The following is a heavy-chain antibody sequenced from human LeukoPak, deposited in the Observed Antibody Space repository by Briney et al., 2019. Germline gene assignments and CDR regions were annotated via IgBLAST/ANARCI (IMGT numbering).Heavy chain of an antibody. D-gene: IGHD3-10*01. J-gene: IGHJ4*02. CDR2: IKQDGSEK. V-gene: IGHV3-7*01. CDR3: AKDLGDYGSGSFDY. CDR1: GFTFSSYW. Sequence: GGSLRLSCAASGFTFSSYWMSWVRQAPGQGLEWVANIKQDGSEKYYVDSVKGRFTISRDNAKNSLYLQMNSLRAEDTAVYYCAKDLGDYGSGSFDYWGQGTLVTVSS.